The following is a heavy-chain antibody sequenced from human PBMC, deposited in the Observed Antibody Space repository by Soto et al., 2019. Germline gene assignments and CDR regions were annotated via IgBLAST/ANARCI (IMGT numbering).Heavy chain of an antibody. Sequence: QVQLQQWGAGLLKPSETLSLTCAVSGGSFSGYYWCWIRLAPGKGLEWIGEINHSGSTNYNPSIKSRVTISVDTSKNQFSLKLSSVTAVDTAVYYCARSRLWSYDYGMDVWGQGTTVTVSS. CDR3: ARSRLWSYDYGMDV. J-gene: IGHJ6*02. CDR2: INHSGST. V-gene: IGHV4-34*01. CDR1: GGSFSGYY. D-gene: IGHD3-16*01.